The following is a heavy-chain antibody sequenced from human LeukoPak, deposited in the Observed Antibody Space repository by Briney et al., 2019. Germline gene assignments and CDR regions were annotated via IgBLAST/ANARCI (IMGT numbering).Heavy chain of an antibody. J-gene: IGHJ4*02. CDR1: GFTFSSYA. V-gene: IGHV3-23*01. CDR2: ISGSGGST. CDR3: ARSPYYYDSSGPVGPIDY. Sequence: AGGSLRLSCAASGFTFSSYAMSWVRQAPGKGLEWVSAISGSGGSTYYADSVKGRFTISRDNAKNSLYLQMNSLRAEDTAVYYCARSPYYYDSSGPVGPIDYWGQGTLVTVSS. D-gene: IGHD3-22*01.